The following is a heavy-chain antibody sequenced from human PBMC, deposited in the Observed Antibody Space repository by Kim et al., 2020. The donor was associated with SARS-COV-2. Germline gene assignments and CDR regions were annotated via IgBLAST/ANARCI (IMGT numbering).Heavy chain of an antibody. V-gene: IGHV3-48*02. CDR3: ARSGNFRVAY. CDR2: ISSSSTI. Sequence: GGSLRLSCAASGFTFSSYSMNWVRQAPGKGREWVSYISSSSTIYYADSVKGRFTISRDNAKNSVYLQMNSLRDEDTAVYYCARSGNFRVAYWGQGTLVTVSS. J-gene: IGHJ4*02. CDR1: GFTFSSYS.